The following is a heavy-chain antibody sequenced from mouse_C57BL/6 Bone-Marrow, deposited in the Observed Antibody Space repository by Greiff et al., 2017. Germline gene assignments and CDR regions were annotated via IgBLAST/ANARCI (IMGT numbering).Heavy chain of an antibody. CDR3: TREPNYYGSSHYFDY. Sequence: SGTVLARPGASVKMSCKTSGYTFTSYWMHWVKQRPGQGLEWIGAIYPGNSDTSYNQKFKGKAKLTAVTSASTAYLELSSLTNEDSAVYYCTREPNYYGSSHYFDYWGQGTTLTVSS. J-gene: IGHJ2*01. CDR1: GYTFTSYW. CDR2: IYPGNSDT. D-gene: IGHD1-1*01. V-gene: IGHV1-5*01.